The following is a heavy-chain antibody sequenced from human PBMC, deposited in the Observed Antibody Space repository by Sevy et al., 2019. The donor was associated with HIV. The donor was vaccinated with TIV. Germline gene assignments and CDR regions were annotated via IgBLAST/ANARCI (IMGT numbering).Heavy chain of an antibody. Sequence: RGSLRLSCAASGFTFSSYWMSWVRQAPGKGLEWVANIKQDGSEKYYVDSVKGRFTISRDNAKNSLYLQMNSLRAEDTAVYYCASSGDYWYFDLWGRGTLVTVSS. CDR2: IKQDGSEK. CDR3: ASSGDYWYFDL. J-gene: IGHJ2*01. D-gene: IGHD4-17*01. CDR1: GFTFSSYW. V-gene: IGHV3-7*01.